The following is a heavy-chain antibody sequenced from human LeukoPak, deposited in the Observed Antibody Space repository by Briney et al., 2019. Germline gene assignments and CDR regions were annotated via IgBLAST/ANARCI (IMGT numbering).Heavy chain of an antibody. CDR2: MNPNSGNT. D-gene: IGHD2-21*02. CDR3: AREVEGVVVTVLGGDAFDI. Sequence: GASVKVSCKASGYTFTSYDINWVRQATGQGLEWMGWMNPNSGNTGYAQKFQGRVTMTRNTSISTAYMELRSLRSDDTAVYYCAREVEGVVVTVLGGDAFDIWGQGTMVTVSS. J-gene: IGHJ3*02. V-gene: IGHV1-8*01. CDR1: GYTFTSYD.